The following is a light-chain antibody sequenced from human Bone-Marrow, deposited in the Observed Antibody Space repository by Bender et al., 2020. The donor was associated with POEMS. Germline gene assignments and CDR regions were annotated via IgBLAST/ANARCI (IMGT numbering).Light chain of an antibody. V-gene: IGLV1-44*01. J-gene: IGLJ2*01. CDR1: SSNIGSNT. CDR3: ATWDASLKVV. CDR2: SND. Sequence: QSVLTQTPSASGTPGQRVTISCSGSSSNIGSNTVNWYQQLPGTAPKLLIYSNDQRPSGVPDRFSGSRSGTSASLAISGLQSEDEADYYCATWDASLKVVFGGGTKLTVL.